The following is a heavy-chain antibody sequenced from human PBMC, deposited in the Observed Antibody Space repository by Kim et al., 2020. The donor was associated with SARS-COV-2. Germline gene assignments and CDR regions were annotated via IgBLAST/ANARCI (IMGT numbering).Heavy chain of an antibody. Sequence: SETLSLTCSVSGVSISTNYHCWDWVRHPPGKGLEWIWIVYNTETTYSISTLKSRVTITVSTSKHKFPFNMRYVTAAATAMAYYACDMLSSHVYYFD. D-gene: IGHD2-8*01. CDR2: VYNTETT. V-gene: IGHV4-39*06. CDR1: GVSISTNYHC. J-gene: IGHJ4*01. CDR3: ACDMLSSHVYYFD.